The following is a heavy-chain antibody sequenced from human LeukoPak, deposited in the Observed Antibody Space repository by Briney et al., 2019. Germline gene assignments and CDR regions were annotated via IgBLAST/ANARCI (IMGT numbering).Heavy chain of an antibody. V-gene: IGHV3-21*01. Sequence: PGGSLRLSCAASGFTFSSYAMSWVRQAPGKGLEWVSSISSSSSYIYYADSVKGRFTISRDNAKNSLYLQMNSLRAEDTAVYYCARGDPAAAGTWEVDYWGQGTLVTVSS. CDR1: GFTFSSYA. CDR3: ARGDPAAAGTWEVDY. CDR2: ISSSSSYI. J-gene: IGHJ4*02. D-gene: IGHD6-13*01.